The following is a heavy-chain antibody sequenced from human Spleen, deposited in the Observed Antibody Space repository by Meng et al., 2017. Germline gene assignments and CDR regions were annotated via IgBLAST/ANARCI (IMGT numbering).Heavy chain of an antibody. CDR3: GTFVTYYLET. Sequence: EVHLVESGGGLVKPGGSLRLVCAASGFTFSSYERNWIRQAPGKWLEFVSSISGRINNKYYAASVRVRFTISRYNAKNSLYLQMNTLRAEDAAIYYCGTFVTYYLETWGQGTLVTVSS. CDR2: ISGRINNK. J-gene: IGHJ4*02. CDR1: GFTFSSYE. V-gene: IGHV3-21*04. D-gene: IGHD3-10*01.